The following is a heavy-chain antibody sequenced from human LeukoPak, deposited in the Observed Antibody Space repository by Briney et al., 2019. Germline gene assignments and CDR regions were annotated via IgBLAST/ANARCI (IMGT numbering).Heavy chain of an antibody. J-gene: IGHJ4*02. CDR1: GFTFSSYG. D-gene: IGHD6-19*01. CDR3: TILAVASDFDY. CDR2: IWYDGSDK. Sequence: GGSLRLSCAVSGFTFSSYGMHWVRQAPGKGLEWVAVIWYDGSDKYYGDSVKSRFTISRDNSKNTLYLQMNSLRAEDTAVYYCTILAVASDFDYWGQGTLVTVSS. V-gene: IGHV3-33*01.